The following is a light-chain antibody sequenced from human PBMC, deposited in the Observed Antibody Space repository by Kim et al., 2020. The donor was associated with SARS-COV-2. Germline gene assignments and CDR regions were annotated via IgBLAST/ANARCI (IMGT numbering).Light chain of an antibody. J-gene: IGLJ3*02. CDR2: YDR. Sequence: PGRAARITCGGDNIGSKSVLWYQEKPGQAPVLVIHYDRDRPSGIPERFSGSNSGNAATLTISRVEAGDEADYYCQVWDSGSDHRVFGGGTQLTVL. CDR3: QVWDSGSDHRV. V-gene: IGLV3-21*04. CDR1: NIGSKS.